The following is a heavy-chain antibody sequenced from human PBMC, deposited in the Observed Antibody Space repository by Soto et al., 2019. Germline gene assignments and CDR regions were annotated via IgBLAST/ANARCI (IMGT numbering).Heavy chain of an antibody. CDR2: INHSGST. V-gene: IGHV4-34*01. J-gene: IGHJ5*02. CDR3: ARAPSWYGWFHP. CDR1: GGSFSGYY. Sequence: SETLSLTCAVYGGSFSGYYWSWIRQPPGKGLEWIGEINHSGSTNYNPSLKSRVTIPVDTSKNQFSLKLSSVTAADTAVYYCARAPSWYGWFHPWGQGTLVTVSS. D-gene: IGHD6-13*01.